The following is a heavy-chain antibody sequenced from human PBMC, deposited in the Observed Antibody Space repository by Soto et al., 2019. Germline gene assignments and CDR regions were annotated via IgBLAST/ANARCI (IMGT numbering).Heavy chain of an antibody. D-gene: IGHD2-2*01. CDR1: GGSFSGYY. J-gene: IGHJ6*02. CDR2: INHSGST. CDR3: ASLKIDIVVVPAAYDYYYYGMDV. Sequence: QVQLQQWGAGLLKPSETLSLTCAVYGGSFSGYYWSWIRQPPGKGLEWIGEINHSGSTNYNPSLKSRVTISVDTSKNQCSLKLSSVTAADTAVYYCASLKIDIVVVPAAYDYYYYGMDVWGQGTTVTVSS. V-gene: IGHV4-34*01.